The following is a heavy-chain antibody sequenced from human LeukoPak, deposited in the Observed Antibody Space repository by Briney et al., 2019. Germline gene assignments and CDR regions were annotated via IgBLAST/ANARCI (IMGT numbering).Heavy chain of an antibody. CDR2: ISSSGSTI. CDR3: ARSRYDSSGYYYWWDY. Sequence: GGSLRLSCAASGFTFSSYEMNWVRQAPGKGREWVSYISSSGSTIYYADSVKGRFTISRDNAKNSLYLQMNSLRAEDTAVYYCARSRYDSSGYYYWWDYWGQGTLVTVSS. D-gene: IGHD3-22*01. CDR1: GFTFSSYE. J-gene: IGHJ4*02. V-gene: IGHV3-48*03.